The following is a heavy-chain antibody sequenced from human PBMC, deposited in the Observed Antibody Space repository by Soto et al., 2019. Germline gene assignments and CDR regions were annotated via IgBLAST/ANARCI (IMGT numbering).Heavy chain of an antibody. CDR3: VRDLPPKDP. V-gene: IGHV1-18*01. J-gene: IGHJ5*02. CDR1: GYTFTSYA. Sequence: QVQLVQSGAEVKKPGASVKVSCKASGYTFTSYAITWVRQAPGQGLEWMGWISAYNGNTNYAQTLQGRVTMTTATSTGTAYMKTRSLGSDDRAVYYCVRDLPPKDPWGQGTLVTVSS. CDR2: ISAYNGNT.